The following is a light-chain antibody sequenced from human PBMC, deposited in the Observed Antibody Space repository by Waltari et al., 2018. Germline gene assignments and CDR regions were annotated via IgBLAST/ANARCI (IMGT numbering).Light chain of an antibody. CDR3: SSYISSSTLEL. J-gene: IGLJ2*01. Sequence: QSALTQPASVSGSPGQSITISCTGTSSDVGGYNYVSWYQQHPGKAPKLMIYDVSNRPSGVSNRCSGSKSGNTASLTISELQAEDEADYYCSSYISSSTLELFGGGTSLTVL. V-gene: IGLV2-14*03. CDR1: SSDVGGYNY. CDR2: DVS.